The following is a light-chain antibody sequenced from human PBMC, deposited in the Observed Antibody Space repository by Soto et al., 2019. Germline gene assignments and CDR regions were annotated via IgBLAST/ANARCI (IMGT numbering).Light chain of an antibody. CDR3: QQYNSYSPGDT. Sequence: DIQMTQSPSTLSASVGDRVTITCRASQGISSWLAWYQQKPGKAPKLLIYKASSLESGVPSRFSGGGSGTEFTLTISSLQPDDFATYYCQQYNSYSPGDTFGQGTKLEIK. J-gene: IGKJ2*01. CDR1: QGISSW. CDR2: KAS. V-gene: IGKV1-5*03.